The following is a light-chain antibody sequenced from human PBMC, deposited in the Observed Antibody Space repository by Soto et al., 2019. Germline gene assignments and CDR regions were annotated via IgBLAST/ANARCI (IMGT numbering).Light chain of an antibody. V-gene: IGKV3-11*01. J-gene: IGKJ5*01. CDR2: DAS. Sequence: EIVLTQSPVTLSLSPGEIATLSCRASQSVSSYLAWYQQKPGQDPRLLIYDASNRATGIPARFSGGGSGTDFTLTIDNLEPEDFAIYYCQQRSKWPPIPFGQGTRLDIK. CDR1: QSVSSY. CDR3: QQRSKWPPIP.